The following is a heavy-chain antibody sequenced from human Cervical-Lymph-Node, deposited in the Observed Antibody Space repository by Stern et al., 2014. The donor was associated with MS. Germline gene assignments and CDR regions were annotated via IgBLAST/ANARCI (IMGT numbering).Heavy chain of an antibody. CDR3: AKDYSGTINF. D-gene: IGHD5-12*01. J-gene: IGHJ4*02. CDR1: GFPFRSYG. CDR2: ISPDGSSE. Sequence: VQLVESGGGVVRPGRSLRLSCAASGFPFRSYGMHWVRQAPGKGLEWVATISPDGSSEYYADSLKGRFSITRGNSNNTLYLQINSLRPEDTALYYCAKDYSGTINFWGQGTLVTVSS. V-gene: IGHV3-30*18.